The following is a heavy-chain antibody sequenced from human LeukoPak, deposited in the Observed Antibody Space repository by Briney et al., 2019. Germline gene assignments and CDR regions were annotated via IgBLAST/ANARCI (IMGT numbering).Heavy chain of an antibody. Sequence: GRSLRLSCAASGFTFSSYALHWVRQAPGKGLDWVGRIRNKANSYTTEYAASVKGRFTISRDDSKNSLYLQMNSLKIEDTAVYYCAKAHPRSRFDSWGQGTLVTVSS. D-gene: IGHD2-15*01. CDR1: GFTFSSYA. V-gene: IGHV3-72*01. CDR2: IRNKANSYTT. CDR3: AKAHPRSRFDS. J-gene: IGHJ4*02.